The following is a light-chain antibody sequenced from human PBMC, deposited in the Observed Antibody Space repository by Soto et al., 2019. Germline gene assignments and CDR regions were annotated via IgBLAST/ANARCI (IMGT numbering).Light chain of an antibody. V-gene: IGLV2-11*01. J-gene: IGLJ1*01. Sequence: QSVLTQPRAVSGSPGQSVTISCTGTRSDVGGYNYVSWYQQHPGKAPKVMIYDVSERPSGVPDRFSGSKSGNTASLTISGLQAEDEADYYCCSYAGSPRYVLGTGTKLTVL. CDR1: RSDVGGYNY. CDR2: DVS. CDR3: CSYAGSPRYV.